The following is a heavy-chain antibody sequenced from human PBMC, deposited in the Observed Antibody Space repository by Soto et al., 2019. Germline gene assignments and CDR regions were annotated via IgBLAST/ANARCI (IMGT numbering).Heavy chain of an antibody. Sequence: EMQLLESGGGLVQAGGSLRLSCAASGFTVSSYALNWVRQAPGKGLEWVSGISASTYYADSVKGRFTISRDTSKNTLYLQMNSLRAEDTAIYFCAIRMYSTRWYYLDYWGRGTPVTVSS. D-gene: IGHD6-13*01. V-gene: IGHV3-23*01. CDR2: ISAST. CDR3: AIRMYSTRWYYLDY. CDR1: GFTVSSYA. J-gene: IGHJ4*02.